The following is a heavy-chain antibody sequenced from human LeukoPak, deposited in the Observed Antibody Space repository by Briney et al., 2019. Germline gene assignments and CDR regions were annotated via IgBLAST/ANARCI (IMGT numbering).Heavy chain of an antibody. CDR2: IKQDESEK. CDR1: GFTFSSNW. D-gene: IGHD2-15*01. V-gene: IGHV3-7*03. CDR3: AKDRHGRKGYCSGGSCYLDY. J-gene: IGHJ4*02. Sequence: GGSLRLSCIDSGFTFSSNWMAWVRQAPGKGLEWVANIKQDESEKYYLGSVKGRFTISRDNTKNSLYLEMNSLRAEDTAVYYCAKDRHGRKGYCSGGSCYLDYWGQGTLVTVSS.